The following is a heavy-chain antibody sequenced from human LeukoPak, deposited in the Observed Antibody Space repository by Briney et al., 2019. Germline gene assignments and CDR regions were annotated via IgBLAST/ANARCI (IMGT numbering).Heavy chain of an antibody. CDR1: GYTFTSYD. J-gene: IGHJ3*02. V-gene: IGHV1-8*03. CDR3: ARGGGYCSSTSCSYGAFDI. CDR2: MNPNSGNT. Sequence: GASVKVSCKASGYTFTSYDINWVRQATGQGLEWMGWMNPNSGNTGYAQKFQGGVTITRNTSISTAYMELSSLRSEDTAVYYCARGGGYCSSTSCSYGAFDIWGQGTMVTVSS. D-gene: IGHD2-2*01.